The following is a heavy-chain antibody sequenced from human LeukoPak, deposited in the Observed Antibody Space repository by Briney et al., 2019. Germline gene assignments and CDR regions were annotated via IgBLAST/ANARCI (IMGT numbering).Heavy chain of an antibody. CDR1: GGSVSSGTYY. V-gene: IGHV4-61*10. J-gene: IGHJ4*02. D-gene: IGHD6-13*01. Sequence: SETLSLTCTVSGGSVSSGTYYWNWIRQPAGKGLEWIGRIYTSGSTNYNPSLKSRVTISVDTSNNQFSLKLSSVTAADTAVYYCARGRSSWDYYFDYWGQGTLVTVSS. CDR2: IYTSGST. CDR3: ARGRSSWDYYFDY.